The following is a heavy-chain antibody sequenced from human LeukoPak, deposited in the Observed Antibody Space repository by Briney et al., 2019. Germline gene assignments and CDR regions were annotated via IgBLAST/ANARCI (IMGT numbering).Heavy chain of an antibody. V-gene: IGHV3-72*01. Sequence: GGSLRLSCAASGFIFSDHYMEWVRQAPGKGLEWVGRTRNKANSYATEYAASVKGRFTISRDDSKNSLYLQMNSLKTEDTAVYYCTRIDCTGGTCHDAFDIWGRGTMVTVSS. CDR2: TRNKANSYAT. D-gene: IGHD2-15*01. CDR1: GFIFSDHY. CDR3: TRIDCTGGTCHDAFDI. J-gene: IGHJ3*02.